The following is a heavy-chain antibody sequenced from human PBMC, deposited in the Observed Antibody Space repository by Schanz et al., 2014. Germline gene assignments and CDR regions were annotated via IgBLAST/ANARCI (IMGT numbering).Heavy chain of an antibody. CDR2: IWYDGNNK. CDR3: AKDMHKDYGGKPQAFDI. CDR1: RFAFSNCG. V-gene: IGHV3-33*06. D-gene: IGHD4-17*01. J-gene: IGHJ3*02. Sequence: QVHLVESGGGVVQPGRSLRLSCAASRFAFSNCGMHWVRQAPGKGLEWVAVIWYDGNNKFYADSVKGRFIISRDNSKNTLDLQMNSLRDEDTALYYCAKDMHKDYGGKPQAFDIWGQGTMVTVSS.